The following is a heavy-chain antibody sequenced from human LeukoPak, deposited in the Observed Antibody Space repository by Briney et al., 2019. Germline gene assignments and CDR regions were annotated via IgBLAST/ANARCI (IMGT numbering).Heavy chain of an antibody. D-gene: IGHD4-23*01. CDR1: GFTFSSHA. CDR2: ISSSNSYI. CDR3: ARDSPDYGGNSEY. Sequence: PGGSLRLSCAASGFTFSSHAMNWVRQAPGKGLEWVSSISSSNSYIYYADSVKGRFTISRDNAKNSLYLQMNSLRAEDTAVYYYARDSPDYGGNSEYWGQGTLVTVSS. V-gene: IGHV3-21*01. J-gene: IGHJ4*02.